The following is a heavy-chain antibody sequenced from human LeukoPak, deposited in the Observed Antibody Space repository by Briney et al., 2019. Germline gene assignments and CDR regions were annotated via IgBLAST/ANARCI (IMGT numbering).Heavy chain of an antibody. J-gene: IGHJ4*02. CDR1: GYTFTSYG. CDR2: ISAYNGNT. V-gene: IGHV1-18*01. D-gene: IGHD3-10*01. CDR3: ARGVPYYYGSGSNSFDY. Sequence: ASVKVSCKASGYTFTSYGISWVRQAPGQGLEWMGWISAYNGNTNYAQKLQGRVTMTTDTSTSTAYMELRSLRSDDTAVYYCARGVPYYYGSGSNSFDYWGQGTLVTVSS.